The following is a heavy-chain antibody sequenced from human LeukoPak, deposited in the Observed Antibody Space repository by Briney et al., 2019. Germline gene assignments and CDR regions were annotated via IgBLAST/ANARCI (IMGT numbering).Heavy chain of an antibody. CDR1: GGSISSYY. J-gene: IGHJ4*02. CDR2: IYTSGST. D-gene: IGHD3-22*01. Sequence: SETLSLTCTVSGGSISSYYWSWLRQPAGKGLEWIGRIYTSGSTNYNPSLKSRVTMSVDTSKNQFSLKLSSVTAADTAVYYCARDYSYYYDSSGYYYFDYWGQGTLVTVSS. V-gene: IGHV4-4*07. CDR3: ARDYSYYYDSSGYYYFDY.